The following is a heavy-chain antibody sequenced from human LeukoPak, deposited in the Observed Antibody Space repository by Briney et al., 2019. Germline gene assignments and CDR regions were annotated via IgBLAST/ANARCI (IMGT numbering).Heavy chain of an antibody. V-gene: IGHV1-2*02. D-gene: IGHD3-16*02. J-gene: IGHJ5*02. CDR1: GYSVSGYF. Sequence: ASVKVSCKASGYSVSGYFVHWVRQAPGQGLEWLGWINSKTGDTNYAQKSQGRVVMTMDTAISTANLDLSRLTSDDTAMYYCASSFYRQTDAWGQGSLVTVSS. CDR2: INSKTGDT. CDR3: ASSFYRQTDA.